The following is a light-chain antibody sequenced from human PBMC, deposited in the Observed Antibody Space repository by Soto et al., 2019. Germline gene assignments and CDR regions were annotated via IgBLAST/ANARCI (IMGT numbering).Light chain of an antibody. V-gene: IGLV2-14*01. J-gene: IGLJ1*01. CDR3: SSYTSSGTLV. CDR2: DVS. CDR1: SSDVGGYDY. Sequence: QSALTRPASVSGSPGQSITISCTGTSSDVGGYDYVSWYQQPPGKAPKLMIYDVSNWPSGVSNRFSGSKSGNTASLTISGLQAEDEADYYCSSYTSSGTLVFGTGTKVTVL.